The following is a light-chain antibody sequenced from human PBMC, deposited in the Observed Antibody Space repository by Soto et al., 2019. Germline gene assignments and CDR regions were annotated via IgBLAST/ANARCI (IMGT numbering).Light chain of an antibody. CDR3: QQYESYSPLT. Sequence: DIQMTQSPSTLSASVGDRVTITCRASQSINSWLAWYQQKPGKAPKLLIYKASGLESGVTSRFSGSGSGTDFTLTISSLQPDDFATYHCQQYESYSPLTFGGGTKVEIK. J-gene: IGKJ4*01. V-gene: IGKV1-5*03. CDR2: KAS. CDR1: QSINSW.